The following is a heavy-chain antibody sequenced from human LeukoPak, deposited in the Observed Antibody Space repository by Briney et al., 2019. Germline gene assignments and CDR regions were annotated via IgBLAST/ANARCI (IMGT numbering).Heavy chain of an antibody. V-gene: IGHV5-51*01. J-gene: IGHJ4*02. D-gene: IGHD4-17*01. CDR3: ARLGLVGDSDPAFFDS. CDR1: GYTFTRYW. CDR2: IYPGDSET. Sequence: GESLKISCEGSGYTFTRYWIGWVRQMPGKGLEWMGIIYPGDSETRYSPPFQGQVTMSAAKSINTAYLQWSSLKASDTAIYYCARLGLVGDSDPAFFDSWGQGTQVTVSS.